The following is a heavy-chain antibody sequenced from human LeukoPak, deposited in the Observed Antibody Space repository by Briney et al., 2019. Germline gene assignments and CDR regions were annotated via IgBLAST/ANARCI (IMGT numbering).Heavy chain of an antibody. CDR1: GFTFSSYG. J-gene: IGHJ4*02. CDR3: AKGRVRYQLLYRELDY. D-gene: IGHD2-2*02. CDR2: ISYDGSNK. Sequence: GGSLRLSCAASGFTFSSYGMHWVRQAPGKGLEWVAVISYDGSNKYYADSVKGRFTISRDNSKNTLYLQMNSLRAEDTAVYYCAKGRVRYQLLYRELDYWGQGTLVTVSS. V-gene: IGHV3-30*18.